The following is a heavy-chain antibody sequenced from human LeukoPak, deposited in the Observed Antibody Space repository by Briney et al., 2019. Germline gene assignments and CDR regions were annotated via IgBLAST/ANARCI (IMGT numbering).Heavy chain of an antibody. CDR2: IKSKTDGGTT. J-gene: IGHJ5*02. CDR3: AKVVHSSSWYLSEGNLDP. D-gene: IGHD6-13*01. CDR1: GFTFSNAW. Sequence: PGGSLRLSCAASGFTFSNAWMSWVRQAPGKGLEWVGRIKSKTDGGTTDYAAPVKGRFTISRDDSKNTLYLQMNSLKTEDTAVYYCAKVVHSSSWYLSEGNLDPWGQGTLVTVSS. V-gene: IGHV3-15*01.